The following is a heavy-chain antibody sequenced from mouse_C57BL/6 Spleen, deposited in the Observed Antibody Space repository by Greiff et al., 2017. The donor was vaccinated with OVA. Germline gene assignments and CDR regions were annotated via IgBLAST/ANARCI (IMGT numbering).Heavy chain of an antibody. CDR2: ISSGGSYT. CDR3: ARHEDYGDGYYFDY. J-gene: IGHJ2*01. V-gene: IGHV5-6*02. CDR1: GFTFSSYG. Sequence: EVKLVESGGDLVKPGGSLKLSCAASGFTFSSYGMSWVRQTPDKRLEWVATISSGGSYTYYPDSVKGRFTISRDNAKNTLYLQMSSLKSEDTAMYYCARHEDYGDGYYFDYWGQGTTLTVSS. D-gene: IGHD2-4*01.